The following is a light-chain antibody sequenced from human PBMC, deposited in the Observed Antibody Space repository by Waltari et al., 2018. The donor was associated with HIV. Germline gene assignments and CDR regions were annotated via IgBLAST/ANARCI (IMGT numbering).Light chain of an antibody. J-gene: IGLJ3*02. CDR3: SSYSSPGTLVL. CDR1: SSDIGTSDY. V-gene: IGLV2-14*01. CDR2: EDQ. Sequence: QSALTQPASVSGSPGQSITISCNGTSSDIGTSDYVSWYQHFPGNAPILIVYEDQKRPSGTSNRFSGSKTDKTASLTISCLQVEDEAIYYCSSYSSPGTLVLFGEGTHLTVV.